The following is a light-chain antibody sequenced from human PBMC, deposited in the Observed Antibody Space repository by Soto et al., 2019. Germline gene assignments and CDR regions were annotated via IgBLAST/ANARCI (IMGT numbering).Light chain of an antibody. CDR1: QSVSSSY. CDR2: DAS. CDR3: QQYGSAPFT. Sequence: EIVLTQSPGTLSLSPGERATLSCRASQSVSSSYLAWYQQKPGQAPRLLIYDASSRATGIPDRISGSGSGTDFKLTISRLETEDFAVYYCQQYGSAPFTFGPGTKVDIK. J-gene: IGKJ3*01. V-gene: IGKV3-20*01.